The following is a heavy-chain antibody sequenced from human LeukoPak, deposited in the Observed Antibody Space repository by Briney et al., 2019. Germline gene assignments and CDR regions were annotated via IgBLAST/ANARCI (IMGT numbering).Heavy chain of an antibody. CDR2: ISSNGATT. D-gene: IGHD1-20*01. J-gene: IGHJ4*02. CDR1: GFTFNRFY. CDR3: LRDLNWSLDQ. V-gene: IGHV3-64*04. Sequence: PGGSLRLSCSASGFTFNRFYLHWVRQAPGKGLEFVSHISSNGATTYYADSVKGRFTISRDNAKNTLYLQMNSLRAEDTAVYYCLRDLNWSLDQWGQGTLVTVSS.